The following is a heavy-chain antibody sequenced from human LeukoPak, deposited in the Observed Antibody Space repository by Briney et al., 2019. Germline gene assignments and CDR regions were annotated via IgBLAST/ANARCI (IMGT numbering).Heavy chain of an antibody. Sequence: GGSLRLSCAASGFTFSSYAMHWVRQAPGKGLEYVSAISSNGGSTYYANSVKGRFTISRDNSKNTLYLQMGSLRAEDMAVYYCARDIGSGYEYRPRYSSGWYPLDYWGQGTLVTVSS. J-gene: IGHJ4*02. D-gene: IGHD6-19*01. CDR1: GFTFSSYA. CDR2: ISSNGGST. CDR3: ARDIGSGYEYRPRYSSGWYPLDY. V-gene: IGHV3-64*01.